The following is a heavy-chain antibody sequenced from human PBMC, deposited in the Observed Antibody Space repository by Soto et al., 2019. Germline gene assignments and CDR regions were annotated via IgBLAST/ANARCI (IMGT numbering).Heavy chain of an antibody. J-gene: IGHJ4*02. CDR2: ISYDGSNK. Sequence: GGSLRLSCAASGFTFSSYAMHWVRQAPGKGLEWVAVISYDGSNKYYADSVKGRFTIPRDNSKNTLYLQMNSLRAEDTAVYYCARDKVGNRWLQFSPYFDYWRQGTLVTVSS. V-gene: IGHV3-30-3*01. D-gene: IGHD5-12*01. CDR3: ARDKVGNRWLQFSPYFDY. CDR1: GFTFSSYA.